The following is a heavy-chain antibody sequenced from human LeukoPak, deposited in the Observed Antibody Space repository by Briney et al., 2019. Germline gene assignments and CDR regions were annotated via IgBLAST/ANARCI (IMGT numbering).Heavy chain of an antibody. D-gene: IGHD6-19*01. CDR1: GFTFDDYA. J-gene: IGHJ4*02. CDR3: AKDATGWYDY. V-gene: IGHV3-9*01. Sequence: GGSLRLSCAASGFTFDDYAMHWVRQAPGKGLEGVSGISWNSGSIGYADSVKGRFTISRDNAKNSLYLQMNSLRAEDTALYYCAKDATGWYDYWGQGTLVTVSS. CDR2: ISWNSGSI.